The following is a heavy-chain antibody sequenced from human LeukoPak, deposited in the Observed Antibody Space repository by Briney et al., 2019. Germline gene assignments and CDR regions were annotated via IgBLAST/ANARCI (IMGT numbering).Heavy chain of an antibody. CDR1: GFTFHNYA. Sequence: GGSLRLSCAASGFTFHNYALHWVRQAPGKGLEWVAVISYDGSNKYYAGSVKGRFTISRDNSKNTLYLQMNSLRAEDTAVYYCAREGRLVRGVIGVNFWFDPWGQGTLVTVSS. CDR3: AREGRLVRGVIGVNFWFDP. J-gene: IGHJ5*02. V-gene: IGHV3-30*04. D-gene: IGHD3-10*01. CDR2: ISYDGSNK.